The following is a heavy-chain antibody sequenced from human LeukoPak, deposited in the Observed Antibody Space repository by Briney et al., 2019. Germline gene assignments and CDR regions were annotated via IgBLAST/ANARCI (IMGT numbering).Heavy chain of an antibody. J-gene: IGHJ4*02. V-gene: IGHV4-59*01. CDR2: IYYSGST. CDR1: GGSFSGYY. D-gene: IGHD1-26*01. Sequence: PSETLSLTCAVYGGSFSGYYWSWIRQPPGKGLEWIGYIYYSGSTNYNPSLKSRVTISVDTSKNQFSLKLSSVTAADTAVYYCARDGSDYYFDYWGQGTLVTVSS. CDR3: ARDGSDYYFDY.